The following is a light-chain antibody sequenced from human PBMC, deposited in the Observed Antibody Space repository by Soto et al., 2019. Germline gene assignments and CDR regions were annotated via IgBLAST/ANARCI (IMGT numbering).Light chain of an antibody. J-gene: IGKJ4*01. V-gene: IGKV1-5*03. Sequence: DIQMTQSPSTLSASVGDRVTITCRASQSIGTWLAWYQQKPGKAPKLLIYKASSLEGGVPSRFSGSGSGTDFNITISSLQPDDFATYYCQQYNTYPLTFGGGTTVDIK. CDR2: KAS. CDR3: QQYNTYPLT. CDR1: QSIGTW.